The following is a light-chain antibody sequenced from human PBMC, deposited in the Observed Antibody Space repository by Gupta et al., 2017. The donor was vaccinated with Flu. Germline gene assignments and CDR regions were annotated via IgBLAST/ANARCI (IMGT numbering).Light chain of an antibody. Sequence: PSSLSASVGDRVTIPCQASQDISNHLNWYQQKPGKAPKLLIYDASNLEPGVPSRFSGSGSGTDFTFTISSLQPEDFATYYCQQYDNLPRTFGEGTKMEIK. J-gene: IGKJ2*02. CDR3: QQYDNLPRT. CDR1: QDISNH. V-gene: IGKV1-33*01. CDR2: DAS.